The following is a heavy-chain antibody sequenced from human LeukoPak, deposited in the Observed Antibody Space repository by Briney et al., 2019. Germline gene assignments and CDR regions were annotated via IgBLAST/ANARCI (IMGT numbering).Heavy chain of an antibody. CDR3: AKDSVPYYYGSGSYPDY. D-gene: IGHD3-10*01. CDR1: GFSFSSYA. J-gene: IGHJ4*02. CDR2: ISGDGTRT. V-gene: IGHV3-23*01. Sequence: GGSLRLSCAASGFSFSSYAMTWARQAPVKGLEWVSAISGDGTRTYYADSVKGRFTISRDNSKNTLYLQMNSLRAEDTAVYYCAKDSVPYYYGSGSYPDYWGQGTLVTVSS.